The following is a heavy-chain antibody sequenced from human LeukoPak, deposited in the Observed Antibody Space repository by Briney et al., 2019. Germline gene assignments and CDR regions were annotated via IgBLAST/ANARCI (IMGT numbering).Heavy chain of an antibody. V-gene: IGHV1-69*04. D-gene: IGHD6-6*01. J-gene: IGHJ5*02. CDR3: AILQGYSSSSAWFDP. Sequence: GASVKVSCKASGGTFSSYAISRVRQAPGQGLEWMGRIIPIFGIANYAQKFQGRVTITADKSTSTAYMELSSLRSEDTAVYYCAILQGYSSSSAWFDPWGQGTLVTVSS. CDR2: IIPIFGIA. CDR1: GGTFSSYA.